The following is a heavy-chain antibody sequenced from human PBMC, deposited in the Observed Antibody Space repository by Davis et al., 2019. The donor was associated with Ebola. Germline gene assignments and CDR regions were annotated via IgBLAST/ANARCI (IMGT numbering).Heavy chain of an antibody. J-gene: IGHJ3*01. CDR3: AKGTLTNYFRAAFDV. CDR1: GFTFSSYA. Sequence: GEPLKISCAASGFTFSSYAMNWVRQAPGKGLEWVSGIGGSGDTPHYADPVKGRLTIYRDSSKNTVYLQINSLRGEDTAVYYCAKGTLTNYFRAAFDVWGQGTMVTVSS. D-gene: IGHD2-8*01. V-gene: IGHV3-23*01. CDR2: IGGSGDTP.